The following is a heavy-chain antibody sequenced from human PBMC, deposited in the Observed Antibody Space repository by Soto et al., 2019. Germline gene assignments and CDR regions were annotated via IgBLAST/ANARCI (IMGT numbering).Heavy chain of an antibody. CDR3: ARHGQLYNSGWYLNWFDP. Sequence: SETLSLTCTVSGGSISGYYWSWLRQPPGKGLEWIGYIYYSGSTYYNPSLKSRVTISVDTSKNQFSLKLSSVTAADTAVYYCARHGQLYNSGWYLNWFDPWGQGTLVTVSS. D-gene: IGHD6-19*01. CDR1: GGSISGYY. CDR2: IYYSGST. V-gene: IGHV4-59*04. J-gene: IGHJ5*02.